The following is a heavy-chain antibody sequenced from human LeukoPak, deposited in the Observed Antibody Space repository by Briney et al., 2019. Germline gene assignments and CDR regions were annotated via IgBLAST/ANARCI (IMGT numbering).Heavy chain of an antibody. D-gene: IGHD6-19*01. CDR1: GGTFSSYA. J-gene: IGHJ3*02. V-gene: IGHV1-18*01. CDR2: ISAYNGNT. CDR3: ARVNGPRVAGNAFDI. Sequence: GASVKVSCKASGGTFSSYAISWVRQAPGQGLEWMGWISAYNGNTNYAQKLQGRVTMTTDTSTSTAYMELRSLRSDDTAVYYCARVNGPRVAGNAFDIWGQGTMVTVSS.